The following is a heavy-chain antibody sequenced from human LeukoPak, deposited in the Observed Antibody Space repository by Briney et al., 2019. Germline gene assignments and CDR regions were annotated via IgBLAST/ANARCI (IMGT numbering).Heavy chain of an antibody. J-gene: IGHJ4*02. V-gene: IGHV1-46*01. CDR2: INPSGGST. Sequence: ASVKVSCKASGYTFTSYYMHWVRQAPGQGLEWMGIINPSGGSTSYAQKFQGRVTMTRDMSTSTVYMELSSLRSEDTAVYYCARDFSPIVVVPAARDYFDYWGRGTLVTVSS. CDR1: GYTFTSYY. D-gene: IGHD2-2*01. CDR3: ARDFSPIVVVPAARDYFDY.